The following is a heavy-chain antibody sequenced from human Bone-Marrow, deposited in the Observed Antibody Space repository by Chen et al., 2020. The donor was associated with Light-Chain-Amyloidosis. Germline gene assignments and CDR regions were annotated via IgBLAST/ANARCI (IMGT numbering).Heavy chain of an antibody. V-gene: IGHV4-31*03. J-gene: IGHJ5*02. CDR3: ARGPNVAFDP. CDR1: GGSISSGGYY. D-gene: IGHD3-10*02. Sequence: QVQLQESGPGLAKPSQTLSLSCTVSGGSISSGGYYWSWIRQHPGKGLEWIGFIYHSGSVTYNPSLRSRLTISVDTSRNQFSLKLSSVTAADTAVYHCARGPNVAFDPWGQGTLVTVSS. CDR2: IYHSGSV.